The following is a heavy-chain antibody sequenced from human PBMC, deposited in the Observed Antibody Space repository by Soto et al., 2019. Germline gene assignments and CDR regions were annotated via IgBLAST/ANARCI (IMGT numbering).Heavy chain of an antibody. J-gene: IGHJ4*02. CDR2: IYYTGTT. CDR1: GGSISSSLYY. D-gene: IGHD6-13*01. Sequence: LSLTCTVSGGSISSSLYYWGWIRQPPGKGLEWIGSIYYTGTTYYNPSLKIRVTISVDTSKNHFSLRLSSVTAADTAVYYCARSRSGSWYYFDHWGQGTLVTVSS. V-gene: IGHV4-39*02. CDR3: ARSRSGSWYYFDH.